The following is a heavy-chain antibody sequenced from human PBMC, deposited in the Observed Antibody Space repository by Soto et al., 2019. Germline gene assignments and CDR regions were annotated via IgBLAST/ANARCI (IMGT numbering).Heavy chain of an antibody. CDR3: ARDFYGLDV. J-gene: IGHJ6*02. CDR1: GFSFSDYD. V-gene: IGHV3-11*01. CDR2: ISRTDSSK. Sequence: QVQLVESGGGLVKPGGSLRLSCAATGFSFSDYDMTWIRQAPGQGLEWLSYISRTDSSKYYAGSVKGRFTISVDSAKRSVYLQMNSLRADDTAVYYCARDFYGLDVWGQGTPVIVSS.